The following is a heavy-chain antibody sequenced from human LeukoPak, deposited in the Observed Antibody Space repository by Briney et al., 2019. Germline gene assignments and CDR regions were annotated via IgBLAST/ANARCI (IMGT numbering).Heavy chain of an antibody. CDR1: GYTFTSYG. CDR3: ARVPPDSSGYYVYYFDY. V-gene: IGHV1-18*01. Sequence: ASVKVSCKASGYTFTSYGISWVRQAPGQGLEWMGWNSAYNGNTNYAQKLQGRVTMTTDTSTSTAYMELRSLRSDDTAAYYCARVPPDSSGYYVYYFDYWGQGTLVTVSS. D-gene: IGHD3-22*01. CDR2: NSAYNGNT. J-gene: IGHJ4*02.